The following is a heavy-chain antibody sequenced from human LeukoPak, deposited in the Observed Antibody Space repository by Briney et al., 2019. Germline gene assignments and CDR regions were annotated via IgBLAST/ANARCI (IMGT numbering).Heavy chain of an antibody. CDR2: ISWNSGSI. D-gene: IGHD6-19*01. V-gene: IGHV3-9*01. CDR3: AKDITAVASYYFDY. CDR1: GFTFDDYA. J-gene: IGHJ4*02. Sequence: GRSLRLSCAASGFTFDDYAMHWVRQAPGKGLEWVSGISWNSGSIGYADSVKGRFTISRDNAKSSLYLQMNSLRAEDTALYYCAKDITAVASYYFDYWGQGTLVTVSS.